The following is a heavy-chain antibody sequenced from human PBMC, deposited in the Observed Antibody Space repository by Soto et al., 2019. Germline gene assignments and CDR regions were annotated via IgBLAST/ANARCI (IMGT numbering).Heavy chain of an antibody. CDR3: ARGICSSTSCPTYYYYGMDV. V-gene: IGHV1-69*06. J-gene: IGHJ6*02. CDR2: IIPIFGTA. D-gene: IGHD2-2*01. CDR1: GGTFSSYA. Sequence: ASVKVSCKASGGTFSSYAISWVRQAPGQGLEWMGGIIPIFGTANYAQKFQGRVTITADKSTSTAYMELSSLRSEDTAVYYCARGICSSTSCPTYYYYGMDVWGQGTTVTVSS.